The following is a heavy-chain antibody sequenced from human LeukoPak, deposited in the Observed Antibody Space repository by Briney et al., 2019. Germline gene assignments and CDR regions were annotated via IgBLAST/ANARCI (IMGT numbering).Heavy chain of an antibody. Sequence: GSLRLSCAASGFTFSDYYMSWIRQAPGKGLEWIGEVTHSGSTNYNPSLKSRITMSVDTSKNQFSLKVNSVTVADTAAYYCARGSRQQLVRNWYFDLWGRGILVTVSS. CDR1: GFTFSDYY. V-gene: IGHV4-34*01. D-gene: IGHD6-13*01. CDR3: ARGSRQQLVRNWYFDL. J-gene: IGHJ2*01. CDR2: VTHSGST.